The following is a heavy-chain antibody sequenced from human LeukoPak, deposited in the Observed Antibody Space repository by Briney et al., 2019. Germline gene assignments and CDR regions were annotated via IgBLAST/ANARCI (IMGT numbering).Heavy chain of an antibody. D-gene: IGHD1-1*01. CDR2: ISSDVSNK. CDR1: GFTFNSYG. J-gene: IGHJ6*03. CDR3: ARDPYNGAYSEGYYYYFMDV. V-gene: IGHV3-30*03. Sequence: PGGSLRLSCAASGFTFNSYGMHWVRQAPGKGLDWVALISSDVSNKYYADSVKGRFTISRDNAKNSLYLQMNSLRVEDTAVYYCARDPYNGAYSEGYYYYFMDVWGKGTTVTVSS.